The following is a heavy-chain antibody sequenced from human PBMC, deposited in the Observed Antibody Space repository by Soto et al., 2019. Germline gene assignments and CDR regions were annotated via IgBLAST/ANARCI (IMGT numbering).Heavy chain of an antibody. D-gene: IGHD3-10*01. J-gene: IGHJ5*02. CDR1: GFTFSDYY. V-gene: IGHV3-11*01. Sequence: QVQLVESGGGLVKPGGSLRLSCAASGFTFSDYYMSWIRQAPGKGLEWVSYISSSGSTIYYADSVKGRFTISRDNAKNSLYLQMNSMRAEDTAVYYCARAHLWFGELLSVRRFDPWGQGTLVTVSS. CDR2: ISSSGSTI. CDR3: ARAHLWFGELLSVRRFDP.